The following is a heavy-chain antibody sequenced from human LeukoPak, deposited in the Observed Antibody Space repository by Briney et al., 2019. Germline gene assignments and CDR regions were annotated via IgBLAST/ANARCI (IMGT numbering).Heavy chain of an antibody. J-gene: IGHJ4*02. CDR1: GGTFSSYA. CDR2: SIPIFGTA. V-gene: IGHV1-69*13. Sequence: SVKVSCKASGGTFSSYAISWVRQAPGQGLEWMGGSIPIFGTANYAQKFQGRVTITADESTSTAYMELSSLRSEDTAVYYCASGDYYGSGSYPDYWGQGTLVTVSS. CDR3: ASGDYYGSGSYPDY. D-gene: IGHD3-10*01.